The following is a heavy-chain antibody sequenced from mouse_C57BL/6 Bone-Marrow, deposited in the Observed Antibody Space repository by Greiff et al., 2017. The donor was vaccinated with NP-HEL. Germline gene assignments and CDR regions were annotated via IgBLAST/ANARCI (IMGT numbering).Heavy chain of an antibody. CDR2: INPNNGGT. V-gene: IGHV1-22*01. CDR3: ARGGGFTTVVAHWYFDV. J-gene: IGHJ1*03. Sequence: EVKLMESGPELVKPGASVKMSCKASGYTFTDYNMHWVKQSHGKSLEWIGYINPNNGGTSYNQKFKGKATLTVNKSSSTAYMELRSLTSEDSAVYYCARGGGFTTVVAHWYFDVWGTGTTVTVSS. D-gene: IGHD1-1*01. CDR1: GYTFTDYN.